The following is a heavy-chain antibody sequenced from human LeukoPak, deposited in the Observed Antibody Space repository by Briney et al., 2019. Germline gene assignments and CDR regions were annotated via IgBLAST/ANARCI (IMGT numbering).Heavy chain of an antibody. Sequence: PGGSLRLSCAASGFTFDDYAMRWVRHAPGKGLEWGSGISWNSGSIGYADSVKGRFTISSDNAKNSLYLQMNSLGAEDTALYYCAKGTTYSSGFDYWGQGTLVTVSS. CDR2: ISWNSGSI. D-gene: IGHD6-19*01. CDR1: GFTFDDYA. J-gene: IGHJ4*02. CDR3: AKGTTYSSGFDY. V-gene: IGHV3-9*01.